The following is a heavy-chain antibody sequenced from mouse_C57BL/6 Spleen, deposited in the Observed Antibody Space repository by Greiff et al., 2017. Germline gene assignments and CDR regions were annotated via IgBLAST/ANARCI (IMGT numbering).Heavy chain of an antibody. CDR1: GYAFRSYW. V-gene: IGHV1-80*01. D-gene: IGHD2-12*01. CDR2: IYPGDGDT. J-gene: IGHJ3*01. Sequence: QVQLQQSGAELVKPGASVKISCTASGYAFRSYWMNWVKQRPGKGLEWIGQIYPGDGDTYYNGKFKGKFTLTADKSASTAYMWVSSLTSEDSAVYFCARSGDSYPRKFAYWGQGTLVTVSA. CDR3: ARSGDSYPRKFAY.